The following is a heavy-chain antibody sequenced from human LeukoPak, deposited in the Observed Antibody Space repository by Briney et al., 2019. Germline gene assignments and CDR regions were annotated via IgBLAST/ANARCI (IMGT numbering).Heavy chain of an antibody. CDR1: GGTFSIYA. Sequence: SVTVSFTASGGTFSIYAISWVRQATGQGLEWMGGIIPIFGTANYAQKFQGRVTITADESTSTAYMELSSLRSEDTAVYYCARVAVAGVNAFDIWGQGTMVTVSS. D-gene: IGHD6-19*01. CDR3: ARVAVAGVNAFDI. J-gene: IGHJ3*02. V-gene: IGHV1-69*13. CDR2: IIPIFGTA.